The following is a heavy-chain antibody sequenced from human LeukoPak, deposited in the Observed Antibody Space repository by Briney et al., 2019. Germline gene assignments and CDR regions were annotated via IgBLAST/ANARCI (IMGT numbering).Heavy chain of an antibody. CDR2: IYQSGST. D-gene: IGHD2-2*01. CDR3: ARVARCTSCFDVDY. J-gene: IGHJ4*02. Sequence: SETLSLTCTVSGYSIRNGYNWGWIRLSPRKGLEWLGSIYQSGSTYYNPSLKSRVTISVDTSKNQFSLTLSSVTAADTAVYYCARVARCTSCFDVDYWGQGTLVTVSS. V-gene: IGHV4-38-2*02. CDR1: GYSIRNGYN.